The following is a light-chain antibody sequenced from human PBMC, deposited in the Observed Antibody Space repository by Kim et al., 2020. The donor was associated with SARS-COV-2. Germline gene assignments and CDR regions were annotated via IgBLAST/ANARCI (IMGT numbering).Light chain of an antibody. V-gene: IGKV3D-15*01. CDR3: QQYHDWAET. Sequence: EIVMTQSPATLSVSPGERATLTCRASQSVNTKLAWYQQKGGRPPRILIYGASTRATGVPARFSDSGSGTDFTLTISSLQSEDFAVYYCQQYHDWAETFGQGTKVDIK. CDR2: GAS. J-gene: IGKJ1*01. CDR1: QSVNTK.